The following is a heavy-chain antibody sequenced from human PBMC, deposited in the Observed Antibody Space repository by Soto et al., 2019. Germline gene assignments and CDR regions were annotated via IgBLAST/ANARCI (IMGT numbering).Heavy chain of an antibody. Sequence: QVQLVQSGAEVKKPGSSVKVSCKASGGTFSSYAISWVRQAPGQGLEWMGGIIPIFGTANYAQKFQGRVTITADKSTSTAYMELISLRSEDTAVYYCARIRGVTIFGVVSSHYGMDVWGQGTTVTVSS. J-gene: IGHJ6*02. D-gene: IGHD3-3*01. CDR3: ARIRGVTIFGVVSSHYGMDV. CDR2: IIPIFGTA. V-gene: IGHV1-69*06. CDR1: GGTFSSYA.